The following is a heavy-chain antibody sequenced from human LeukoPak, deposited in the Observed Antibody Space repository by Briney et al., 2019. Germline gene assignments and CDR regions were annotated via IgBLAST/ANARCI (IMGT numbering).Heavy chain of an antibody. Sequence: AASVKVSCKASGGTFSSYAISWVRQAPGQGLEWMGGIIPIFGTANYAQKFQGRVTITTDESTSTAYMELSSLRSEDTAVYYCATLVRFLEWPDYYYYYMDVWGKGTTVTVSS. J-gene: IGHJ6*03. CDR1: GGTFSSYA. CDR2: IIPIFGTA. V-gene: IGHV1-69*05. D-gene: IGHD3-3*01. CDR3: ATLVRFLEWPDYYYYYMDV.